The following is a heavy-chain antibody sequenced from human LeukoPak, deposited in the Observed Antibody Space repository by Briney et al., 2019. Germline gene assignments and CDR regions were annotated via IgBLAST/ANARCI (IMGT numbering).Heavy chain of an antibody. CDR3: ARDLSIAAQLESYYYYYMDV. J-gene: IGHJ6*03. D-gene: IGHD6-6*01. V-gene: IGHV1-2*02. CDR1: GYTFTGYY. Sequence: ASVKVSCRASGYTFTGYYMHWVRQAPGQGLEWMGWINPNSGGTNYAQKFQGRVTMTRDTSISTAYMELSRLRSDDTAVYYCARDLSIAAQLESYYYYYMDVWGKGTTVTVSS. CDR2: INPNSGGT.